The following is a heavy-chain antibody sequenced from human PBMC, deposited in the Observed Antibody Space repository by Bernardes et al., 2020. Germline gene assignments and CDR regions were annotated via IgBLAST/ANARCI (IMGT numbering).Heavy chain of an antibody. CDR2: INWSGDGR. CDR3: ARGGYYGSGSPNWFDP. J-gene: IGHJ5*02. V-gene: IGHV3-20*01. D-gene: IGHD3-10*01. Sequence: GGSLRLSRAASGITSADYGMSWVRQAPGKGLEWVSGINWSGDGRGYADSVKGRFTISRDNAKNSLYLQMNSLRAEDTALYHCARGGYYGSGSPNWFDPWGQGTLVTVSS. CDR1: GITSADYG.